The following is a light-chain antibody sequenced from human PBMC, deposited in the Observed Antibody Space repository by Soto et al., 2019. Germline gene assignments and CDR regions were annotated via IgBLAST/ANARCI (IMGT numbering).Light chain of an antibody. CDR1: QSVTY. V-gene: IGKV3-20*01. J-gene: IGKJ1*01. CDR2: GAS. Sequence: EIVLTQSPGTLSLSPGERATLSCWASQSVTYLAWYQQKPGQAPRLLIYGASSRATGIPDRFSGSGSGTDFTLTISRLEPEDFAVYYCQQYGSSPQTFGQGTKVEIK. CDR3: QQYGSSPQT.